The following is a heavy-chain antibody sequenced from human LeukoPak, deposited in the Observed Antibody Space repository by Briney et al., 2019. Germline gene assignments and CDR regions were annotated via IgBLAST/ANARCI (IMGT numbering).Heavy chain of an antibody. J-gene: IGHJ6*03. CDR2: IKSKTDGGTT. V-gene: IGHV3-15*01. D-gene: IGHD3-10*01. CDR1: GFTFSNAW. Sequence: PGGSLRPSCAASGFTFSNAWMSWVRQAPGKGLEWVGRIKSKTDGGTTDYAAPVKGRFTISRDDSKNTLYLQMNSLRAEDTAVYYCAKDQSAVVHGSGRRKGYSTGYMDVWGKGTTVTVSS. CDR3: AKDQSAVVHGSGRRKGYSTGYMDV.